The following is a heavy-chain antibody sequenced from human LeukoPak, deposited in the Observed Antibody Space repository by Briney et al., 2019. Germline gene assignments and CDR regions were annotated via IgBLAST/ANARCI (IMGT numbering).Heavy chain of an antibody. V-gene: IGHV1-24*01. CDR3: ATVYYYGSGSLGSFDY. CDR2: SDPEDGET. Sequence: ASVKVSCKVSGYTLTELSMHWVRQAPGKGLEWMGGSDPEDGETIYAQKFQGRVTMTEDTSTDTAYMELSSLRSEDTAVYYCATVYYYGSGSLGSFDYWGQGTLVTVSS. J-gene: IGHJ4*02. D-gene: IGHD3-10*01. CDR1: GYTLTELS.